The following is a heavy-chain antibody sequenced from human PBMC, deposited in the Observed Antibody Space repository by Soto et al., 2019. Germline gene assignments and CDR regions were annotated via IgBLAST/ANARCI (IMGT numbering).Heavy chain of an antibody. V-gene: IGHV4-59*08. CDR2: VHHSWGS. D-gene: IGHD3-10*01. CDR1: GGSISSYY. CDR3: ARQGFGPLHGLVDV. J-gene: IGHJ6*02. Sequence: QVQLQESGPGLVKPSETMSLSCTVSGGSISSYYWSWFRQSPGKRMEWIGYVHHSWGSSYNPSLQSRVAISLGPSKGQFSLKVTSVTATDTAVYYCARQGFGPLHGLVDVWGQGTTVTVSS.